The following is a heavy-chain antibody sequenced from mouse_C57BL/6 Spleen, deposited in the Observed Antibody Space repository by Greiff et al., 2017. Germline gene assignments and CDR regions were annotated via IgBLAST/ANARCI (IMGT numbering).Heavy chain of an antibody. CDR2: LRNKANGYTT. CDR1: GFTFTDYY. CDR3: TRRDYYGSSPYWYFDV. Sequence: DVQLVESGGGLVQPGGSLSISCAASGFTFTDYYMSWVRQPPGKALEWLGFLRNKANGYTTEYSASVKGRFTIYRDNSQSILYLQMNALRAEDSATYYCTRRDYYGSSPYWYFDVWGTGTTVTVSS. J-gene: IGHJ1*03. D-gene: IGHD1-1*01. V-gene: IGHV7-3*01.